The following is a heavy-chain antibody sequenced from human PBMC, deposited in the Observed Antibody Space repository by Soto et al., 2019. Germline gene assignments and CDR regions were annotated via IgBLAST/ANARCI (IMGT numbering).Heavy chain of an antibody. D-gene: IGHD3-16*01. J-gene: IGHJ4*02. V-gene: IGHV1-46*01. CDR2: IHYSGVTP. Sequence: ASVKVSCKASGYIFTNYYMHWVRQAPGQGLEWMGVIHYSGVTPTYAQKFQGRVTMARDTSTSTVYVELSSLTSEDTAVYYCARGGPDLATIGGFDYWGQGTLVTVSS. CDR1: GYIFTNYY. CDR3: ARGGPDLATIGGFDY.